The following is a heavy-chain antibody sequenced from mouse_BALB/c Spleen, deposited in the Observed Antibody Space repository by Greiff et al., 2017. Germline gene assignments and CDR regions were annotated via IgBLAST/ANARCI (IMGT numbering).Heavy chain of an antibody. D-gene: IGHD2-14*01. CDR3: GEGGYRKDGAWFAY. Sequence: EVQLQESGPGLVKPSHSLSLTCTASGYSITSYYFRNGIRQLPGNILEWMGYISYDGSNNYNPSLKNRISITRDTSTNQSFLKLNTVTTEDTAADYCGEGGYRKDGAWFAYWGQGTLVTVSA. CDR1: GYSITSYYF. J-gene: IGHJ3*01. CDR2: ISYDGSN. V-gene: IGHV3-6*01.